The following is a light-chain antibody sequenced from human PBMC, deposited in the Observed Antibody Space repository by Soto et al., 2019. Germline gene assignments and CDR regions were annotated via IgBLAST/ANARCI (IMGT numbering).Light chain of an antibody. CDR1: NIGSKS. V-gene: IGLV3-21*04. Sequence: SYELTQPPSVSVAPGKTARITCGGNNIGSKSVHWYQQKPGQAPALVLYYDSNRPSGIPERFSGSNSGNTATLTISRVEAGDEADDYCQVWDSSSDHPGVVFGGGTKLTVL. J-gene: IGLJ2*01. CDR2: YDS. CDR3: QVWDSSSDHPGVV.